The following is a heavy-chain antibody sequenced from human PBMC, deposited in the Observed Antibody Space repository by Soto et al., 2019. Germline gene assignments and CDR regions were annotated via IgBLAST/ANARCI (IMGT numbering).Heavy chain of an antibody. CDR1: GYKLIELS. CDR3: AARSRYTSGQEFDY. V-gene: IGHV1-24*01. Sequence: QVQLVQSGAEVKKPGASVKVSCEVSGYKLIELSMHWVRQAPGKGLEWMGGFDPEDGERIYAQKFQGRVTMTEDTSTDTADMDLSSLRSGDTAVYYCAARSRYTSGQEFDYWGQGTLVTVSS. J-gene: IGHJ4*02. CDR2: FDPEDGER. D-gene: IGHD6-19*01.